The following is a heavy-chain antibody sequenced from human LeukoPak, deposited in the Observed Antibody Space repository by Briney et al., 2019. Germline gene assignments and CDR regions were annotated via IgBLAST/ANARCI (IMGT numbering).Heavy chain of an antibody. CDR1: GYTFTGYY. Sequence: ASVKVCCKASGYTFTGYYMHWVRQAPGQGLEWMGWINPNSGGTKYAQKFQGRVTMTRDTSISTAYMELSRLRSDDTAVYYCARGANYYDRSGFDWFDPWGQGTLVTVSS. D-gene: IGHD3-22*01. J-gene: IGHJ5*02. V-gene: IGHV1-2*02. CDR3: ARGANYYDRSGFDWFDP. CDR2: INPNSGGT.